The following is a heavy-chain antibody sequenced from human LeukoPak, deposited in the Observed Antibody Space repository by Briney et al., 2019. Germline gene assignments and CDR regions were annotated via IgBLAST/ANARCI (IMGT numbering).Heavy chain of an antibody. Sequence: SETLSLTCTVSGGSISSYYWSWIRQPPGKGLEWIGYIYYSGSTNYNPSLKSRVTISVDTSKNQFSLKLSSVTAAGTAVYYCARDPSGIAAAGYFDYWGQGTLVTVSS. CDR2: IYYSGST. D-gene: IGHD6-13*01. V-gene: IGHV4-59*01. J-gene: IGHJ4*02. CDR3: ARDPSGIAAAGYFDY. CDR1: GGSISSYY.